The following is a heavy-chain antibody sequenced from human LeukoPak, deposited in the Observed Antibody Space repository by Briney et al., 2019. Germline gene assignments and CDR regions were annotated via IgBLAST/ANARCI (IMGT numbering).Heavy chain of an antibody. CDR2: IYYSGST. Sequence: SETLSLTCTVSGSSISSYYWSWIQQPPGKGLEWIGYIYYSGSTNYNPSLKSRVTISVDTSKNQFSLKLSSVTAADTAVYYCARGFSEFDPWGQGTLVTVSS. D-gene: IGHD6-25*01. V-gene: IGHV4-59*01. CDR3: ARGFSEFDP. J-gene: IGHJ5*02. CDR1: GSSISSYY.